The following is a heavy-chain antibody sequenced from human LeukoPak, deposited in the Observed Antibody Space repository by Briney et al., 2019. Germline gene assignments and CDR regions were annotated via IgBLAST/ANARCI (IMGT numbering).Heavy chain of an antibody. CDR1: GYTFTSYY. Sequence: ASVKVSCKASGYTFTSYYIYWVRQAPGQGLEWTGIINPSRGSTNYAQRFQGRVTMTRDMSTSTVYMELSSLRSEDTAIYYCARGGHVRVYDNSAYYGHEWGQGTLVTVSS. V-gene: IGHV1-46*01. D-gene: IGHD3-22*01. CDR3: ARGGHVRVYDNSAYYGHE. J-gene: IGHJ4*02. CDR2: INPSRGST.